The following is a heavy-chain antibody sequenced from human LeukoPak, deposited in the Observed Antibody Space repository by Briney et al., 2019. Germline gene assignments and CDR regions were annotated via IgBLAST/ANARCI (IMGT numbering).Heavy chain of an antibody. CDR1: GYSFTSYW. V-gene: IGHV5-10-1*01. J-gene: IGHJ4*02. D-gene: IGHD3-16*01. Sequence: GESLRISCKGSGYSFTSYWISWVRQMPGKGREWMGNNDPSDSYTNYSPSFQGHVTISADKSISTAYLQWSSLKASDTAIYYCATEKGTYTSYFDYWGGGAMVTVSS. CDR2: NDPSDSYT. CDR3: ATEKGTYTSYFDY.